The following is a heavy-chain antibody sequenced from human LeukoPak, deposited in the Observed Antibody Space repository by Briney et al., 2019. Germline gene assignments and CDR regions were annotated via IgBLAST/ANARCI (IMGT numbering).Heavy chain of an antibody. Sequence: PSETLSLTCAVYGGSFSGYYWSWIRQPPGKGLEWIGEINHSGSTNYNPSPKSRVTISVDTSKNQFSLKLSSVTAADTAVYYCASTRGSGYIHDYWGQGTLVTVSS. CDR2: INHSGST. D-gene: IGHD3-22*01. V-gene: IGHV4-34*01. J-gene: IGHJ4*02. CDR3: ASTRGSGYIHDY. CDR1: GGSFSGYY.